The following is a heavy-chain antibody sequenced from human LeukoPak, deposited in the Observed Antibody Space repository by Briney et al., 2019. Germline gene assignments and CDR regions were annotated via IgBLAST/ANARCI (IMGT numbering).Heavy chain of an antibody. CDR2: INPNSGGT. J-gene: IGHJ4*02. Sequence: ASVKVSCKASGYTFTGYYMHWVRQAPGQGVERMGWINPNSGGTNYAQKFQGRVTMTRDTSISTAYMELSRLRSDDTAVYYCASPYSGYGTRFDYWGQGTLVTVSS. D-gene: IGHD5-12*01. V-gene: IGHV1-2*02. CDR3: ASPYSGYGTRFDY. CDR1: GYTFTGYY.